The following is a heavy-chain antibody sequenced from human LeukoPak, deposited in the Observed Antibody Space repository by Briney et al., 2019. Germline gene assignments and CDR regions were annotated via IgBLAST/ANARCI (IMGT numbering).Heavy chain of an antibody. CDR1: GGSLSSGGYF. J-gene: IGHJ4*02. CDR3: ARERRDGHNYSDF. CDR2: ISHSGTS. D-gene: IGHD5-24*01. Sequence: SETLSLTCAVSGGSLSSGGYFWGWIRQYPGKGLEWIGCISHSGTSYYNPSLKSRVTISVDTSRNHFSLELSPVTAADTAVYFCARERRDGHNYSDFWGQGALVTVSS. V-gene: IGHV4-31*11.